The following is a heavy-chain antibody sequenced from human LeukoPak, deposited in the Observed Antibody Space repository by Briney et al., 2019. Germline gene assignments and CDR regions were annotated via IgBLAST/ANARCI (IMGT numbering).Heavy chain of an antibody. CDR3: ARSGSSEGLY. Sequence: PSETLSLTCTVSGGSVSSGSYYWSWTRQPPGKGLELIGYISYTGSTDYNPSLKSRATISVDTSKNQFSLNLNSANAADTAVYYCARSGSSEGLYWGQGTPVTVSS. V-gene: IGHV4-61*01. J-gene: IGHJ4*02. D-gene: IGHD1-26*01. CDR2: ISYTGST. CDR1: GGSVSSGSYY.